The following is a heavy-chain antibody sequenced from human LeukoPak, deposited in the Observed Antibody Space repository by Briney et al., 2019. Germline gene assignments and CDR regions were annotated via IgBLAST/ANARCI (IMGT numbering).Heavy chain of an antibody. CDR1: GFTLSTYW. CDR2: IKQDGSEK. V-gene: IGHV3-7*01. J-gene: IGHJ4*02. Sequence: PGGSLRLSCAASGFTLSTYWMSWVRRAPGKGLEWVANIKQDGSEKYYVDSVKGRFTISRDNAKNSLYLQMSSLRAEDTAAYYCARDQYYWGQGTLVTVSS. CDR3: ARDQYY.